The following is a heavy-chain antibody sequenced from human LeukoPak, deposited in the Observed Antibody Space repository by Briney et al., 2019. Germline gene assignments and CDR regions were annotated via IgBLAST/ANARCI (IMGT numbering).Heavy chain of an antibody. V-gene: IGHV3-53*01. Sequence: PGGSLRLSCAASGFTVSSNYMSWVRQAPGKGLEWVSVIYSGGSTYYADSVKGRFTISRDNSKNTLYLQMNSLRAEDTAVYYCARALSGYYFRFDYWGQGTLVTVSS. D-gene: IGHD3-22*01. CDR3: ARALSGYYFRFDY. CDR2: IYSGGST. CDR1: GFTVSSNY. J-gene: IGHJ4*02.